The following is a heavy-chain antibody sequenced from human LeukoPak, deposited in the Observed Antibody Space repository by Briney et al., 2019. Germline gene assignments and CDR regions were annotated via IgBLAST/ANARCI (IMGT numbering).Heavy chain of an antibody. CDR3: ARDGGGSGSYWARYFDY. J-gene: IGHJ4*02. D-gene: IGHD3-10*01. CDR2: ISSSSSYI. Sequence: GGSLRLSCAASGFTFSSYSMNWVRQAPGKGLEWVSSISSSSSYIYYADSVKGRFTISRDNAKNSLYLQMNSLRAEDTAVYYCARDGGGSGSYWARYFDYWGQGTLVTVSS. V-gene: IGHV3-21*01. CDR1: GFTFSSYS.